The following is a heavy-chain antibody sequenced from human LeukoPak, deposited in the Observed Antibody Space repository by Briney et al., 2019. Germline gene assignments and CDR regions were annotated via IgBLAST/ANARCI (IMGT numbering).Heavy chain of an antibody. CDR3: ARGYYYYYYMDV. Sequence: ASVKVSCKASGYTFTSYDINWVRQATGQGLEWMGWMNPNSGNTGYAQKFQGRVTMTRNASISTAYMELSSLRSEDTAVYNCARGYYYYYYMDVWGKGTTVTVSS. CDR1: GYTFTSYD. CDR2: MNPNSGNT. V-gene: IGHV1-8*02. J-gene: IGHJ6*03.